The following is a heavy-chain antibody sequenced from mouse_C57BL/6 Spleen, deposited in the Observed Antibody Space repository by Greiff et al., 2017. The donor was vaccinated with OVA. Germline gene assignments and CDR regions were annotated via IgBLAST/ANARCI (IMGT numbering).Heavy chain of an antibody. J-gene: IGHJ2*01. D-gene: IGHD1-1*01. V-gene: IGHV1-80*01. Sequence: QVQLQQSGAELVKPGASVKISCKASGYAFSSYWMNWVKQRPGKGLEWIGQIYPGDGDTNYNGKFKGKATLTADKSSSTAYMQLSSLTSEDSAVYFCARDYYGSSYCDYWGQGTTLTVSS. CDR2: IYPGDGDT. CDR1: GYAFSSYW. CDR3: ARDYYGSSYCDY.